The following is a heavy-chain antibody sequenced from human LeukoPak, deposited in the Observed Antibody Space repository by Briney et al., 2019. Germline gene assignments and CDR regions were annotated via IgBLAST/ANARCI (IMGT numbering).Heavy chain of an antibody. CDR1: GFTFSNYG. Sequence: GGTLRLSCAASGFTFSNYGMTWVRQAPGKGLEWVSHISVSGDDTYYADSVKGRFTISRDNSKDTLYLQMNSLRDEDTAVYYCTRERVWYSSSRYDYWGQGTRVTVSS. CDR2: ISVSGDDT. CDR3: TRERVWYSSSRYDY. J-gene: IGHJ4*02. V-gene: IGHV3-23*01. D-gene: IGHD6-13*01.